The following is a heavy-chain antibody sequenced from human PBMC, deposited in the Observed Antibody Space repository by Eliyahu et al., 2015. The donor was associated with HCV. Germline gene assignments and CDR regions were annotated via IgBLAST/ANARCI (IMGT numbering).Heavy chain of an antibody. CDR2: INHSGST. V-gene: IGHV4-34*01. CDR3: ARGLIRGGQQLVYFDY. J-gene: IGHJ4*02. CDR1: GGSFSGYY. Sequence: QVQLQQWGAGLLKPSETLSLTCAVYGGSFSGYYWSWIRQPPGKGLEWIGEINHSGSTNYNPSLKSRVTISVDTSKNQFSLKLSSVTAADTAVYYCARGLIRGGQQLVYFDYWGQGTLVTVSS. D-gene: IGHD6-13*01.